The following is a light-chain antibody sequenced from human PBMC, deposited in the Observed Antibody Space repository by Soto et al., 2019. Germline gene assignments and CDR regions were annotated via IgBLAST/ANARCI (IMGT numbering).Light chain of an antibody. CDR2: DAS. CDR3: QQYHSYWT. V-gene: IGKV1-5*01. CDR1: QNIRSR. J-gene: IGKJ1*01. Sequence: DFHMTQSPSGVSASVVERGTITGRASQNIRSRLAWFQQKPGKAPKLLIYDASSLESGVPQRFSGSGSGTEFTLTISSLQTDDFSTYYCQQYHSYWTFGQGTKVDIK.